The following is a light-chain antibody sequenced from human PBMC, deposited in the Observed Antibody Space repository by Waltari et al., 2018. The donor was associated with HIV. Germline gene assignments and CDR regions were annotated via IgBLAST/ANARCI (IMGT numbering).Light chain of an antibody. J-gene: IGLJ2*01. V-gene: IGLV3-1*01. CDR3: QAWDRTTFVV. CDR2: QND. Sequence: SYELTQPPSVSVSPGQTATITCSGDNLGDKYLSWYQQKAGQSPVLVIHQNDKRPSGIPERFSDSNSGNPATLTISGTQAMDEADYFCQAWDRTTFVVFGGGTKLTVL. CDR1: NLGDKY.